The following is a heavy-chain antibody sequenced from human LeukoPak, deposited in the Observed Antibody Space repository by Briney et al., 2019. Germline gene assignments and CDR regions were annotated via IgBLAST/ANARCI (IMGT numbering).Heavy chain of an antibody. Sequence: GGSLRLSCAGYGITFRTYSMNWVRQAPGKGLEWVSSISSGSSRIYINYADSVKGRFTISRDDAKNSLYLQMNSLRAEDTAVYYCAKEIAAYSSSLYYFDYWGQGTLVTVSS. D-gene: IGHD6-13*01. V-gene: IGHV3-21*04. CDR2: ISSGSSRIYI. CDR3: AKEIAAYSSSLYYFDY. CDR1: GITFRTYS. J-gene: IGHJ4*02.